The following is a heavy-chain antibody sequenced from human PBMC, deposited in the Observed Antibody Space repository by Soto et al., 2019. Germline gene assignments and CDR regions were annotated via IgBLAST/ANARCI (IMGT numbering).Heavy chain of an antibody. V-gene: IGHV1-8*01. Sequence: QVQLVQSGAEVKKPGASVKVSCKASGYTFTSYDINWVRQATGQGLEYLGWMNPNSGNTAYVQKFQGRVTMTWDTSITTAYLELSSLRSEDTAVYFCPRGIKYGAYSRWFDPWGQGTLVNVSS. CDR3: PRGIKYGAYSRWFDP. CDR1: GYTFTSYD. CDR2: MNPNSGNT. D-gene: IGHD4-17*01. J-gene: IGHJ5*02.